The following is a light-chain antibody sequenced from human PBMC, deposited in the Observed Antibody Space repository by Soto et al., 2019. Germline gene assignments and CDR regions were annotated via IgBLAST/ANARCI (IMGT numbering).Light chain of an antibody. V-gene: IGLV2-11*01. Sequence: QSALTQPRSVSGSPGQSVTISCTGTSSDVGTYKYVSWYQSQPGTAPKLIIYDVTKRPSGVPDRFSGSKSGDTASLTISGLQAEDEADYYCCSYAGSYTYVFGTGTKLTVL. J-gene: IGLJ1*01. CDR1: SSDVGTYKY. CDR3: CSYAGSYTYV. CDR2: DVT.